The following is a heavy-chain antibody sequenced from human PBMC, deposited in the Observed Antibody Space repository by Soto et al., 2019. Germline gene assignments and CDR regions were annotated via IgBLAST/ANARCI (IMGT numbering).Heavy chain of an antibody. Sequence: QVQLVQSGAEVQKPGASVKVSCKASGYTFNTYDISWVRQAPGQGLEWMGWISGNNGNTNYAQKLQGRVTLTRDTSTSAADMDLRSLRSDDTAVYYCARGGSGSGFDYWGQGTLVTVSS. V-gene: IGHV1-18*04. D-gene: IGHD3-10*01. J-gene: IGHJ4*02. CDR3: ARGGSGSGFDY. CDR2: ISGNNGNT. CDR1: GYTFNTYD.